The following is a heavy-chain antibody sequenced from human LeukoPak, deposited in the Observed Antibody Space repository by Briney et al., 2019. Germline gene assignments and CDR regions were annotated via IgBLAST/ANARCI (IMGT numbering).Heavy chain of an antibody. V-gene: IGHV4-34*01. CDR1: GGSFSGYY. CDR2: FNLGGGT. Sequence: TASETLSLTCAVYGGSFSGYYWSWIRQPPGRGLEWIGEFNLGGGTNYNPSLKSRLTISVDASKSQVSLKLSSVTPVDTAVYYCARIYNDTSGNHNQAFDMWGQGTMVTVSS. J-gene: IGHJ3*02. CDR3: ARIYNDTSGNHNQAFDM. D-gene: IGHD3-22*01.